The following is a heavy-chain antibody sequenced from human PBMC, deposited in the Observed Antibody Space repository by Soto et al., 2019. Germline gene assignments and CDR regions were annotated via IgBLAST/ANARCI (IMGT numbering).Heavy chain of an antibody. D-gene: IGHD4-17*01. CDR1: GGSISSYY. J-gene: IGHJ4*02. CDR3: GSYGNYNHY. V-gene: IGHV4-59*01. Sequence: SETLSLTCPVSGGSISSYYWSWIRQPPGKGLEWIGYIYYSGSTTYNPSLKSRVTISVDTSKNQFSLKLSSVTAADTAVYYCGSYGNYNHYWGQGTLVTVSS. CDR2: IYYSGST.